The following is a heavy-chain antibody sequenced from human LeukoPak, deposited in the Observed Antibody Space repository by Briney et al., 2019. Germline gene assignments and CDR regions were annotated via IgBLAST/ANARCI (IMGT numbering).Heavy chain of an antibody. V-gene: IGHV1-69*13. Sequence: SVKVSCKASGGTFSSYAISWVRQAPGQGLEWMGGIIPIFGTANYAQKFQGRVTITADESTSTAYMELSSLRSEDTAVYYCARGTTVTTNYYYYYMDVWGKGTTVTISS. CDR2: IIPIFGTA. CDR1: GGTFSSYA. CDR3: ARGTTVTTNYYYYYMDV. J-gene: IGHJ6*03. D-gene: IGHD4-17*01.